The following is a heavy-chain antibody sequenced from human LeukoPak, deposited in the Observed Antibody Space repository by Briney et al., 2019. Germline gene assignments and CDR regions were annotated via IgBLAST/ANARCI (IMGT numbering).Heavy chain of an antibody. CDR2: INHSGST. CDR1: GGSFSCYY. Sequence: KPSEPLSFTSASYGGSFSCYYWSWIRQPPGKVLELIGEINHSGSTNYNPSLKSRVTISVDTSKNLSFLKLSSMTAADTAVYYCARQEAADYDFWSGPDLNWFDPGGQGTLVTVSS. D-gene: IGHD3-3*01. J-gene: IGHJ5*02. CDR3: ARQEAADYDFWSGPDLNWFDP. V-gene: IGHV4-34*01.